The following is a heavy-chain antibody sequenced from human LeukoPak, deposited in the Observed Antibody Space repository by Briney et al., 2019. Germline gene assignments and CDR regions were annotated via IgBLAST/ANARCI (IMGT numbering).Heavy chain of an antibody. CDR3: APALRFLEWFFDY. CDR1: GYTFTGYY. D-gene: IGHD3-3*01. V-gene: IGHV1-2*02. Sequence: GASVKVSCKASGYTFTGYYMHWVRQAPGQGLEWMGWINPNSGGTNYAQKFQGRVTMTRDTSISTAYMELSRLRSDDTAVYYCAPALRFLEWFFDYWGQGTLVTVSS. J-gene: IGHJ4*02. CDR2: INPNSGGT.